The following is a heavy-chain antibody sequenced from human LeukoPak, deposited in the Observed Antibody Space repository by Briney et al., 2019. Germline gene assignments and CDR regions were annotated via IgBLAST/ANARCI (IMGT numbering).Heavy chain of an antibody. CDR1: GFTFSSYA. CDR3: ARGEGYYDSGGYYYYFDY. J-gene: IGHJ4*02. CDR2: IKEDGSRK. Sequence: PGRSLRLSCAASGFTFSSYAMHWVRQAPGKGLEWVANIKEDGSRKFYVDSVKGRFTVSRDNAENLLYLQMNSLGAEDTAVYYCARGEGYYDSGGYYYYFDYWGQGTLVTVSS. V-gene: IGHV3-7*01. D-gene: IGHD3-22*01.